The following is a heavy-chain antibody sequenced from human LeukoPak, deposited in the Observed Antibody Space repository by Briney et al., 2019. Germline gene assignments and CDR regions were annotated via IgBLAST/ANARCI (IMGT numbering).Heavy chain of an antibody. CDR2: IYSGGST. CDR1: GFTFSTSV. V-gene: IGHV3-53*01. Sequence: HPGGSLRLSCAASGFTFSTSVMSWVRQAPGKGLEWVSVIYSGGSTYYADSVKGRFTISRDNSKNTLYLQMNSLRAEDTAVYYCAVEESSSGWYGYFQHWGQGTLVTVSS. D-gene: IGHD6-19*01. J-gene: IGHJ1*01. CDR3: AVEESSSGWYGYFQH.